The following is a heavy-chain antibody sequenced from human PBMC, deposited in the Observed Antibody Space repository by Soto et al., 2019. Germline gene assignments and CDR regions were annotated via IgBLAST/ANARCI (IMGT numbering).Heavy chain of an antibody. CDR1: NGSISSAIYY. CDR3: AGRSSLASVQVYFGEISNYNWFDP. V-gene: IGHV4-39*01. Sequence: SETLCLTCTVSNGSISSAIYYWGWIRQPPGKGLAWIGSIYHSGSTYYNPSLQGRVTISVDTSKNQFSLKLSSVTAADTAVYFCAGRSSLASVQVYFGEISNYNWFDPWGQGTLVTVSS. D-gene: IGHD3-10*01. CDR2: IYHSGST. J-gene: IGHJ5*02.